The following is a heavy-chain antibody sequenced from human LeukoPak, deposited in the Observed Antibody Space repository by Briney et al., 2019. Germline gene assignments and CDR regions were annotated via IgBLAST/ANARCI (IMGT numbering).Heavy chain of an antibody. Sequence: SETLSLTCAVSGGSIISDNWWCWVRQPPGQGLEWIGEVYHSGTTNYNPSLKSRVTISVDTSKNQFSLKLYSVTAADTAVYYCARAWSSEYFQNWGQGTLVTVSS. J-gene: IGHJ1*01. CDR3: ARAWSSEYFQN. V-gene: IGHV4-4*02. D-gene: IGHD3-10*01. CDR2: VYHSGTT. CDR1: GGSIISDNW.